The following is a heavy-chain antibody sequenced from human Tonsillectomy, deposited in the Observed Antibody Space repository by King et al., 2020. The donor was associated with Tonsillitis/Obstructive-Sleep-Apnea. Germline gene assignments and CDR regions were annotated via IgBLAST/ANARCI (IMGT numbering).Heavy chain of an antibody. CDR3: TTTSLGYRGPYGMDV. V-gene: IGHV3-15*07. Sequence: VQLVESGGGLVKPGGSLRLSCAASGFTFRNAWMNWVRQAPGKGLEWVGRIKSKTDGGTTDYAAPVKGRFTISRDDSKTTLYLQMNSLKTEDTAVYYCTTTSLGYRGPYGMDVWGQGTTVTVSS. CDR1: GFTFRNAW. CDR2: IKSKTDGGTT. J-gene: IGHJ6*02. D-gene: IGHD6-13*01.